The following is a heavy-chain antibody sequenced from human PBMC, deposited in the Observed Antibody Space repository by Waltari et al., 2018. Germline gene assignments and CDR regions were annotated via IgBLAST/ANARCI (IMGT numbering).Heavy chain of an antibody. D-gene: IGHD4-4*01. J-gene: IGHJ6*03. CDR3: AITVRRYYYYMDV. V-gene: IGHV1-69*14. CDR1: GGTFSSYA. Sequence: QVQLVQSGAEVKKPGSSVKVSCKASGGTFSSYAISWVRKAPGQGLEWMGWIIPSFGTANYAQKFQGRVTITADKSPSTAYMELSSLRSEDTAVYYCAITVRRYYYYMDVWGKGTTVTVSS. CDR2: IIPSFGTA.